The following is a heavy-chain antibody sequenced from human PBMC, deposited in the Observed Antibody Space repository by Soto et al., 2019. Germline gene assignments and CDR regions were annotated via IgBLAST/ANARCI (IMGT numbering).Heavy chain of an antibody. CDR1: GYSFAGYW. Sequence: GESLKISCKGSGYSFAGYWITLVRQMPGKGLEWMGRIDPSDSQTNYSPSFQGHVTISTDKSITTAHLQWSSLKVSDTAMYYCAATGYTYGYHFDHWGQGAQVTVSS. V-gene: IGHV5-10-1*01. CDR3: AATGYTYGYHFDH. CDR2: IDPSDSQT. J-gene: IGHJ4*02. D-gene: IGHD5-18*01.